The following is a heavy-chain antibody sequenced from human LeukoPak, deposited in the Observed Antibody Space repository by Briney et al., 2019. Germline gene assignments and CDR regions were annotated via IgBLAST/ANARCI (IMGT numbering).Heavy chain of an antibody. V-gene: IGHV4-4*07. CDR1: GGSISSYY. Sequence: SETLSLTCTVSGGSISSYYWSWIRHPAGKGLEGIGRIYASGNTNYNPSLRSRLTMPVDTSKYLFALKLSSVTAADTAVYYCARQGVATAIDYWGQGTLVTVSS. J-gene: IGHJ4*02. D-gene: IGHD2-21*02. CDR3: ARQGVATAIDY. CDR2: IYASGNT.